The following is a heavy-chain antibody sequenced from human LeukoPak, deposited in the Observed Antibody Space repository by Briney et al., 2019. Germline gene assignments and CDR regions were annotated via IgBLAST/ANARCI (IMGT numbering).Heavy chain of an antibody. J-gene: IGHJ4*02. CDR3: ARHLSRAVAGISIPYYFDY. D-gene: IGHD6-19*01. V-gene: IGHV4-4*07. CDR1: GGSISSYY. CDR2: IYTSGST. Sequence: SETLSLTCTVSGGSISSYYWSWIRQPAGKGLEWIGRIYTSGSTNYNPSLKSRVTISVDTSKNQFSLKLSSVTAADTAVYYCARHLSRAVAGISIPYYFDYWGQGTLVTVSS.